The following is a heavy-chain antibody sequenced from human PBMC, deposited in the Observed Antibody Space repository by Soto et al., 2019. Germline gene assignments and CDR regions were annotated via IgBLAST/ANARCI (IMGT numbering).Heavy chain of an antibody. J-gene: IGHJ6*02. CDR2: IYYSGST. Sequence: SSETLSLTCTVSGGSISSGGYYWSWIRQHPGKGLEWIGYIYYSGSTYYNPSLKSRVTISVDTSKNQFSLKLSSVTAADTAVYYCAREDYYKGYYYGMDVWGQGTTVTVSS. CDR3: AREDYYKGYYYGMDV. V-gene: IGHV4-31*03. CDR1: GGSISSGGYY. D-gene: IGHD3-22*01.